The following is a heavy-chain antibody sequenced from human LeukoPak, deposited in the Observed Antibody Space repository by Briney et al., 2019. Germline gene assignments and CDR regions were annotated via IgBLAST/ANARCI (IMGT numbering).Heavy chain of an antibody. CDR1: GFSVRDYY. V-gene: IGHV3-66*01. D-gene: IGHD2-15*01. CDR2: IYTGGST. Sequence: PGGSLKLSCVDSGFSVRDYYLSWVRQAPGKGLEWVSVIYTGGSTYYADSVKGRFTISRDISKNAVYLQMNILRVEDTAVYCCARGLGTNYGGYCTGGSCPYYWGQGTLVTVSS. J-gene: IGHJ4*02. CDR3: ARGLGTNYGGYCTGGSCPYY.